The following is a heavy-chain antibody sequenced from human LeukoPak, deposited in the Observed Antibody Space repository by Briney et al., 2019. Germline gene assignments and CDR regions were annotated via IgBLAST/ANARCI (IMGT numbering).Heavy chain of an antibody. D-gene: IGHD3-10*01. V-gene: IGHV3-43*01. CDR3: AEERDRGVLLGTDFDY. CDR1: GFTFDDYT. J-gene: IGHJ4*02. Sequence: GGSLRPSCAASGFTFDDYTMHWVRQAPGKGLEWVSLISWLGGSTYYADSVNGRFTISRDNSKNSLYLQMNSLRTEDTALYYCAEERDRGVLLGTDFDYWGQGTLVTVSS. CDR2: ISWLGGST.